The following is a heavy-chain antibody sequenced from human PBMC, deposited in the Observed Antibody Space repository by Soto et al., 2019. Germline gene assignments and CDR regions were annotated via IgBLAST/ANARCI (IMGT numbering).Heavy chain of an antibody. Sequence: SPTLSLTCALYVGSFIGYYWSWIRQPPGKGLEWIGEITHSGSTNYNPSLKSRVTISVDTSKNQFSLKLSSVTAADTAVYYCARRRRNYYYYGMDVWGQGTTVTVSS. V-gene: IGHV4-34*01. CDR1: VGSFIGYY. CDR3: ARRRRNYYYYGMDV. CDR2: ITHSGST. J-gene: IGHJ6*02.